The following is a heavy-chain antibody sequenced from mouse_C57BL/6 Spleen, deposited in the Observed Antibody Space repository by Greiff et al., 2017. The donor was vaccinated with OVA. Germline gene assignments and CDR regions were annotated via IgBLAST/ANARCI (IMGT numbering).Heavy chain of an antibody. D-gene: IGHD1-1*02. CDR1: GYTFTDYE. Sequence: SGAELVRPGASVTLSCKASGYTFTDYEMHWVKQTPVHGLEWIGAIDPETGGTAYNQKFKGKAILTADKSSSTAYMELRSLTSEDSAVYYCTREENYYGSYWGQGTLVTVSA. J-gene: IGHJ3*01. V-gene: IGHV1-15*01. CDR2: IDPETGGT. CDR3: TREENYYGSY.